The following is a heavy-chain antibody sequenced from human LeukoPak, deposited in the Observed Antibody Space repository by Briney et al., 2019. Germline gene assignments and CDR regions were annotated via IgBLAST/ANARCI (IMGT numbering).Heavy chain of an antibody. CDR2: IWYDGSNK. CDR1: GFTFSSYG. Sequence: GGSLRLSCAASGFTFSSYGMHWVRQAPGKGLEWVAVIWYDGSNKYYADSVKGRFTISRDNSKNTLYLQMSSLRAEDTAVYYCARDNIEYYYDSSGFWFWGQGTLVTVSS. CDR3: ARDNIEYYYDSSGFWF. V-gene: IGHV3-33*01. D-gene: IGHD3-22*01. J-gene: IGHJ4*02.